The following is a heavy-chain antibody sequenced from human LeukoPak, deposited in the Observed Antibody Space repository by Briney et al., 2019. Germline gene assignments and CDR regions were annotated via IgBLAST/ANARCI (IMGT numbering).Heavy chain of an antibody. J-gene: IGHJ5*02. CDR3: ARVSRYGDHSNWFDP. CDR2: IYYSGST. V-gene: IGHV4-39*07. D-gene: IGHD4-17*01. Sequence: SETLSLICTVSGGSISSSSYYWGWIRQPPGKGLEWIGSIYYSGSTYYNPSLKSRVTISVDTSKNQFSLKLSSVTAADTAVYYCARVSRYGDHSNWFDPWGQGTLVTVSS. CDR1: GGSISSSSYY.